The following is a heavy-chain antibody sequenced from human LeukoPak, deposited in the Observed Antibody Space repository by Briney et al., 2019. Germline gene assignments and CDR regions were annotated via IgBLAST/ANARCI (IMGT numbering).Heavy chain of an antibody. CDR1: GGTFSSYA. J-gene: IGHJ4*02. D-gene: IGHD3-10*01. Sequence: SVKVSCKASGGTFSSYANSWVRQAPGQGLEWMGRIIPIFGTANYAQKFQGRVTITTDESTSTAYMELSSLRSEDTAVYYCARAWNYGSGSAFDYWGQGTLVTVSS. CDR3: ARAWNYGSGSAFDY. CDR2: IIPIFGTA. V-gene: IGHV1-69*05.